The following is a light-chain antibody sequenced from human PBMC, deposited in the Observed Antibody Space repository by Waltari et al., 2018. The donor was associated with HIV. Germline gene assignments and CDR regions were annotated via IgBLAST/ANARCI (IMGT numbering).Light chain of an antibody. CDR3: SSYTSSSTRG. Sequence: QSALTQPASVSGSPGQSFTISCTGTSSDVGDYNYVSWYQQHPGKAPKLIIYGVSNRTSGVSNRLSSSNSGNTVSLTISGLQTEDGCDYYCSSYTSSSTRGFGTGTKVTVL. J-gene: IGLJ1*01. CDR2: GVS. CDR1: SSDVGDYNY. V-gene: IGLV2-14*01.